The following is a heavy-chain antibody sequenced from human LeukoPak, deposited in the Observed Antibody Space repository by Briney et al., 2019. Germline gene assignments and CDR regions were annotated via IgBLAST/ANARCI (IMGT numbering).Heavy chain of an antibody. D-gene: IGHD2-2*01. V-gene: IGHV1-18*01. Sequence: ASVKVSCKASGYTFTSYGISWVRQAPGQGLGLMGLISAYNGNTNYAQKLQGRVTMTTDTSTSKAYMELRSLRSDDTAVYYCARASGGYCSSTSCYAFDYWGQGTLVTVSS. CDR3: ARASGGYCSSTSCYAFDY. J-gene: IGHJ4*02. CDR1: GYTFTSYG. CDR2: ISAYNGNT.